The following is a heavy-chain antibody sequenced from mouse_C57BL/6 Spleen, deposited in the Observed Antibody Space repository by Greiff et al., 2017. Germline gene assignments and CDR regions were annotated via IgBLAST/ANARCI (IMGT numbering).Heavy chain of an antibody. CDR1: GYAFSSSW. V-gene: IGHV1-82*01. CDR3: ARVRGESGGY. Sequence: QVQLQQSGPELVKPGASVKISCKASGYAFSSSWMNWVKQRPGKGLEWIGRIYPGDGDTNYNGKFKGKATLTADKSSSTAYMQLSSLTSEDSAVYFCARVRGESGGYWGQGTTLTVSS. CDR2: IYPGDGDT. J-gene: IGHJ2*01.